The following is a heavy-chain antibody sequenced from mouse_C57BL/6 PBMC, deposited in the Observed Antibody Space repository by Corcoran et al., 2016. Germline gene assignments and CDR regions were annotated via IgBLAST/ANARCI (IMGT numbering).Heavy chain of an antibody. D-gene: IGHD1-1*01. V-gene: IGHV14-3*01. J-gene: IGHJ3*01. CDR1: GFNIKNTY. Sequence: EVQLQQSVAELVRPGASVKLSCTASGFNIKNTYMHCVKQRPEQGLEWIGRIDPANGNTKYAPKFQGKATITADTSSNTAYLQLSSLTSEDTAIYYCAGSYYGSSYLAWFAYGGQGTLVTVSA. CDR2: IDPANGNT. CDR3: AGSYYGSSYLAWFAY.